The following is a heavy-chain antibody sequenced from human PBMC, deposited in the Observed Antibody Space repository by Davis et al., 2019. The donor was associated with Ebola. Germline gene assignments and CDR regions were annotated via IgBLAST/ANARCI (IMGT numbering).Heavy chain of an antibody. V-gene: IGHV1-58*01. J-gene: IGHJ6*02. CDR2: IVVGSGNT. Sequence: SVKVSCKASGFTFTSSAVQWVRQARGQRLEWIGWIVVGSGNTNYAQKFQERVTITRDMYTSTAYMELSSLRSEDTAVYYCAADPHYYYYYGMDVWGQGTTVTVSS. CDR3: AADPHYYYYYGMDV. CDR1: GFTFTSSA.